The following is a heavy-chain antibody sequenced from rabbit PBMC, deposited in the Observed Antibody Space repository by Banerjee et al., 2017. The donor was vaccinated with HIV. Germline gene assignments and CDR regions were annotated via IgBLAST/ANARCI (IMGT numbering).Heavy chain of an antibody. V-gene: IGHV1S47*01. CDR2: IYPDDDST. D-gene: IGHD4-1*01. CDR3: ARDLAGVIGWNFNL. CDR1: GIDFSRCG. Sequence: QEQLVESGGGLVKPEGSLTLSCKASGIDFSRCGISWVRQAPGKGLEWIACIYPDDDSTDYASWVSGRFTISLDNAQNTVFLQMTSLTAADTATYFCARDLAGVIGWNFNLWGPGTLVTVS. J-gene: IGHJ4*01.